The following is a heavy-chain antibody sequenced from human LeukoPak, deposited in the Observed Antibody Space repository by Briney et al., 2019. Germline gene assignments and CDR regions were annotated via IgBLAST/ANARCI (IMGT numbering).Heavy chain of an antibody. J-gene: IGHJ3*01. V-gene: IGHV3-9*01. CDR1: GFTFDDYE. Sequence: PGGSLRLSCEGSGFTFDDYEMHWVRQAPGKGLEWDSSDHINSADSVKGRFAVSRDNAKNSVYLQINSVRPEDTALYFCAKDFGAAVAGTGGALDVWGQGVMVTVSS. CDR2: DHI. CDR3: AKDFGAAVAGTGGALDV. D-gene: IGHD6-19*01.